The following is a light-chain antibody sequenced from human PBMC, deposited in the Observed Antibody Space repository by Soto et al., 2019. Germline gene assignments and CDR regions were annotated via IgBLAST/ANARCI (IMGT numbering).Light chain of an antibody. CDR1: QSISSW. CDR2: DAS. Sequence: DIQMTQSPSTLSASVGDRVTITCRASQSISSWLAWYQQKPGKAPKLLIYDASSLESGVPSRFSGSGSGTEFTLTISSLQPDDFATYYCQQYNNWLALTFGGGTKVDIK. V-gene: IGKV1-5*01. CDR3: QQYNNWLALT. J-gene: IGKJ4*01.